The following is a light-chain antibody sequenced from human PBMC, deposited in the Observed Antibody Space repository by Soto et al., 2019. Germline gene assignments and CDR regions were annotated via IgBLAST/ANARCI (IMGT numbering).Light chain of an antibody. J-gene: IGKJ4*01. CDR2: GVS. CDR3: QQYEQWPLT. V-gene: IGKV3-15*01. CDR1: QSVRRN. Sequence: EFVLTQSPGTLSLSPGERATLSCGASQSVRRNYLAWYQQKLGQAPRLLIYGVSTRATGIPGRFSGSGSGTEFTLIISSLQSEDFAIYYCQQYEQWPLTIGGGTRVEIK.